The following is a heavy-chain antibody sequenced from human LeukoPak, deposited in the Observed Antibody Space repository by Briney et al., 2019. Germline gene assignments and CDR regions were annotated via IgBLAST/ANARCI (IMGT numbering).Heavy chain of an antibody. CDR3: ARNDSSGYFDY. J-gene: IGHJ4*02. CDR1: DYSISSGNY. D-gene: IGHD3-22*01. Sequence: SSETLSLTCAVSDYSISSGNYWGWIRQPPGKGLERIGSVYHSGSTHYSPSLKSRVTIAVETSKNLFSLKLSSVTAADTAVYYCARNDSSGYFDYWGQGTLVTVSS. V-gene: IGHV4-38-2*01. CDR2: VYHSGST.